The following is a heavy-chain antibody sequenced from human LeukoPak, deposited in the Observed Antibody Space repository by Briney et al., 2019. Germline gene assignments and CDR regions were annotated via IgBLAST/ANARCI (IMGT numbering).Heavy chain of an antibody. Sequence: KAGGSLRLSCAASGFTFSSYSMNWVRQAPGKGLEWVSSISSSSSYIYYADSVKGRFTISRDNAKNSLYLQMNSLRAEDTAVYYCARDPGVLMEMYYFDYWGQGTLVTVSS. CDR3: ARDPGVLMEMYYFDY. CDR1: GFTFSSYS. D-gene: IGHD2-8*01. CDR2: ISSSSSYI. J-gene: IGHJ4*02. V-gene: IGHV3-21*01.